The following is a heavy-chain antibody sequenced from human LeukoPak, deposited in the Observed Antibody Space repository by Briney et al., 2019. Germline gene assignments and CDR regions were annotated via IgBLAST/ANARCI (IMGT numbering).Heavy chain of an antibody. Sequence: SVKVSCKASGGTFSSYAISWVRQAPGQGLEWMGGIIPIFGTANYAQKFQGRVTITADKSTSTAYMELSSLRSEDTAVYYCARGPNPNWNDMDVWGKGTTVTVSS. D-gene: IGHD1-1*01. J-gene: IGHJ6*03. V-gene: IGHV1-69*06. CDR2: IIPIFGTA. CDR3: ARGPNPNWNDMDV. CDR1: GGTFSSYA.